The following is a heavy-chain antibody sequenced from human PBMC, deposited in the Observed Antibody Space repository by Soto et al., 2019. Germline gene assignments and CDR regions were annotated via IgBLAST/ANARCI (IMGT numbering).Heavy chain of an antibody. V-gene: IGHV3-48*01. Sequence: EVQLVESGGGLVQPGGSLRLSCAASGFTFSSYSMNWVRQAPGKGLEWVSYISSSSTIYYADSVKGRFTISRDNAKNSLYLQMNSLRAEDTAVYYCARGIAAAGTVFSYYYMDVWGKGTTVTVSS. CDR2: ISSSSTI. J-gene: IGHJ6*03. CDR3: ARGIAAAGTVFSYYYMDV. D-gene: IGHD6-13*01. CDR1: GFTFSSYS.